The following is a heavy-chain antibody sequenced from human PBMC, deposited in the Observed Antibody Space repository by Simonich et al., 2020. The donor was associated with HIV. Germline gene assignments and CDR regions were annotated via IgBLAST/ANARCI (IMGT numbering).Heavy chain of an antibody. J-gene: IGHJ3*01. CDR1: GGSFSGYY. V-gene: IGHV4-34*01. Sequence: QVHLQQWGAGLLKPSETLSLTCAVYGGSFSGYYWTWIRQPPGKGLEWIGEITYSGRTNYKPDLKSRVTISVDTSKKQFSLKLTSVTAADTAIYFCAREVGYYPPQLEENNAFDVWGQGTMVTVSS. CDR2: ITYSGRT. D-gene: IGHD2-8*01. CDR3: AREVGYYPPQLEENNAFDV.